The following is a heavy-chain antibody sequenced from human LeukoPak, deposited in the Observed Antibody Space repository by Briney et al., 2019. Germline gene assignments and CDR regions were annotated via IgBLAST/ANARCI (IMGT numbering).Heavy chain of an antibody. J-gene: IGHJ6*02. V-gene: IGHV4-34*01. CDR2: SNHSGSI. CDR3: ARGPRRDGYNLYGMDV. CDR1: GVSISAYY. Sequence: SETLSLTCSVSGVSISAYYWSWIRQPPGKGLEWIGESNHSGSINYNPSLKSRVTISVDTSKNQFSLKLSSVTAADTAVYYCARGPRRDGYNLYGMDVWGQGTTVTVSS. D-gene: IGHD5-24*01.